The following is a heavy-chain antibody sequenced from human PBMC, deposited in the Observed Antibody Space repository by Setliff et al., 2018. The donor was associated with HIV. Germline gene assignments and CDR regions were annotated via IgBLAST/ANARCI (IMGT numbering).Heavy chain of an antibody. J-gene: IGHJ5*01. V-gene: IGHV4-4*07. CDR1: GGSIDHYY. Sequence: SLTCTVSGGSIDHYYWSWIRQPAGKGLEWIGRLYSRGSTTYNPSLRSRATMSADTSKNLFSLKLRSVTAADTAVYYCAKSPVGANGWFDSWGQGVLVTVSS. CDR2: LYSRGST. CDR3: AKSPVGANGWFDS. D-gene: IGHD1-26*01.